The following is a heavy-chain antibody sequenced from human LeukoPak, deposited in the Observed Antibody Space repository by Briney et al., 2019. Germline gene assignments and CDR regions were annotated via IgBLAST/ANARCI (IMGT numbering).Heavy chain of an antibody. V-gene: IGHV3-7*01. J-gene: IGHJ6*02. CDR2: IKQDGNEK. CDR3: ARDRSLPNGYYYYYGMDV. D-gene: IGHD2-8*01. Sequence: PGGSLRLSCAASGFTVSSNYMSWVRQAPGKGLEWVANIKQDGNEKYYVDSVKGRFTISRDNAKNSLYLQMNSLRAEDTAVYYCARDRSLPNGYYYYYGMDVWGQGTTVTVSS. CDR1: GFTVSSNY.